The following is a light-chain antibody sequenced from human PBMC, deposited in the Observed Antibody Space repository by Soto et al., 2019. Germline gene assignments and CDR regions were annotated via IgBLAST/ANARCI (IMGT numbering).Light chain of an antibody. CDR1: QSVDSY. V-gene: IGKV3-11*01. CDR2: DAS. CDR3: QQRRSWPIT. Sequence: EIVLTQSPATLSLSPGERATLSCRASQSVDSYLAWYQQKPGQAPRLLIYDASNRATGSPARFSGSGSETGVTLTISSLEPEDFAVYYCQQRRSWPITFGQGTRLEIK. J-gene: IGKJ5*01.